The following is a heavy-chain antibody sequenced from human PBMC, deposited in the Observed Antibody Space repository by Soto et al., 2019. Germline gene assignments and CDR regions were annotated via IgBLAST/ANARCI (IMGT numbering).Heavy chain of an antibody. CDR3: AKDRYQLPSTVGYYFDS. J-gene: IGHJ4*02. CDR2: ISDDGTKK. V-gene: IGHV3-30*18. D-gene: IGHD2-2*01. Sequence: GGSLRLSCGVSGFTVTSNGVSWVRQAPGKGLEWVAVISDDGTKKNYGDSVKGRFTISRDNSKNTLYLQMNSLRVEDTAVYYCAKDRYQLPSTVGYYFDSWGQGTLVTVSS. CDR1: GFTVTSNG.